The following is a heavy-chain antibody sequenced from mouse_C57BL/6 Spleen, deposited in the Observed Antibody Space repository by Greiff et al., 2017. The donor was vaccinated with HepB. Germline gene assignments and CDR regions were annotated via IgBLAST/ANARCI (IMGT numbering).Heavy chain of an antibody. Sequence: EVKLMESGEGLVKPGGSLKLSCAASGFTFSSYAMSWVRQTPEKRLEWVAYISSGGDYIYYADTVKGRFTISRDNARNTLYLQMSSLKSEDTAMYYCTREDSGFAYWGQGTLVTVSA. J-gene: IGHJ3*01. CDR3: TREDSGFAY. CDR1: GFTFSSYA. V-gene: IGHV5-9-1*02. CDR2: ISSGGDYI.